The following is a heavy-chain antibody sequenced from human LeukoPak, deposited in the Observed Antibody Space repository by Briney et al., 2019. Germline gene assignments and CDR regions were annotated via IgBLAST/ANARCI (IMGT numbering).Heavy chain of an antibody. D-gene: IGHD6-6*01. J-gene: IGHJ4*02. V-gene: IGHV4-59*01. CDR3: ARVDPDSSSTLEVFDY. CDR1: GASISTYY. Sequence: PSETLSLTCTVSGASISTYYWSWVRQPPGNGLEGIGYVYYSGSTNYNASLKSRVTISADTSKNQFSLKLSSVTAADTAVYYCARVDPDSSSTLEVFDYWGQGTLVTVSS. CDR2: VYYSGST.